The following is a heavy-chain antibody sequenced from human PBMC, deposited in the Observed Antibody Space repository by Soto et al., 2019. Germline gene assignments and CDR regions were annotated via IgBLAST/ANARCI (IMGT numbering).Heavy chain of an antibody. CDR2: ISSGSDYI. Sequence: EVQMVESGGGLVKPGGSLRLSCAASGFTFSSLSMNWVRQAPGKGLEWVSSISSGSDYIYYADSMKGRFTISRDNGKNALYLQMNSLRAEDTAVYYCMGGDYDRYPYYGVDVWGQGTTVTVSS. CDR3: MGGDYDRYPYYGVDV. D-gene: IGHD4-17*01. V-gene: IGHV3-21*01. CDR1: GFTFSSLS. J-gene: IGHJ6*02.